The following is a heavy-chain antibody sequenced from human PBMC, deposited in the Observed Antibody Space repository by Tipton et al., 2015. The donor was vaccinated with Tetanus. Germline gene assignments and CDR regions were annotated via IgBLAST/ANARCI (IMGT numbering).Heavy chain of an antibody. CDR1: GDSISSSHYY. Sequence: TLSLTCTVSGDSISSSHYYWGWVRQPPGKGLEWIGNVYYTGNTNYNPSLKSRVTISTDPTRKQFSLNLRSVTTADAAVYYCAGLPLGGGYSAHHYFLHWGPGTLVTVSS. D-gene: IGHD4-23*01. CDR3: AGLPLGGGYSAHHYFLH. J-gene: IGHJ4*02. CDR2: VYYTGNT. V-gene: IGHV4-39*07.